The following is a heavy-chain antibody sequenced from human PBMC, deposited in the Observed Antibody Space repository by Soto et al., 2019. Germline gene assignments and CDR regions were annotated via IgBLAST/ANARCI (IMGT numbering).Heavy chain of an antibody. CDR2: IIPILGIE. CDR3: ARYRAAGPDY. J-gene: IGHJ4*02. Sequence: QVQLVQSGAEVKKPGPSVKVSCKASGGTFSSYTISWVRQAPGQGLEWMGRIIPILGIENYAQKFQGRVTITADESTTTSYMELTSLRSEDTAMYYCARYRAAGPDYWGQGTLVTVSS. V-gene: IGHV1-69*02. CDR1: GGTFSSYT. D-gene: IGHD6-13*01.